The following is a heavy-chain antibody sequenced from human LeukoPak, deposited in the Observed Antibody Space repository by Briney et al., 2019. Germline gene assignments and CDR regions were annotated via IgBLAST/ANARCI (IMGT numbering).Heavy chain of an antibody. CDR2: IYYSGST. CDR1: GGSISSGGYY. J-gene: IGHJ4*02. V-gene: IGHV4-31*03. CDR3: ARQPSGDRTVFDY. D-gene: IGHD3-10*01. Sequence: SETLSLTCTVSGGSISSGGYYWSWIRQHPGKGLEWIGYIYYSGSTYYSPSLKSRVTISVDTSKNQFSLKLSSVTAADTAVYYCARQPSGDRTVFDYWGQGTLVTVSS.